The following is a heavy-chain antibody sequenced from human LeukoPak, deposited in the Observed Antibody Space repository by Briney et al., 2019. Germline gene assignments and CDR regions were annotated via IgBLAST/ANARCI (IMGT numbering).Heavy chain of an antibody. CDR1: GFTVSSNY. J-gene: IGHJ4*02. V-gene: IGHV4-34*01. CDR3: ARAPLGYYFDY. D-gene: IGHD7-27*01. Sequence: GSLRLSCAASGFTVSSNYMSWVRQPPGKGLEWIGEINHSGSTNYNPSLKSRVTISVDTSKNQFSLKLSSVTAADTAVYYCARAPLGYYFDYWGQGTLVTVSS. CDR2: INHSGST.